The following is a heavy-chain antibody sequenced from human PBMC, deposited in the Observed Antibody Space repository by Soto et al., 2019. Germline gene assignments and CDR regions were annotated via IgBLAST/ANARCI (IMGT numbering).Heavy chain of an antibody. V-gene: IGHV3-7*01. Sequence: GGSLRLSCAASGFTFSSYWMSWVRQAPGKGLEWVANIKQDGSEKYYVDSVKGRFTISRDNAKNSLYLQMNSLRAEDTAVYYCARDRGYKNYYYYYYMDVWGKGTTVTVSS. CDR3: ARDRGYKNYYYYYYMDV. CDR2: IKQDGSEK. CDR1: GFTFSSYW. J-gene: IGHJ6*03. D-gene: IGHD5-12*01.